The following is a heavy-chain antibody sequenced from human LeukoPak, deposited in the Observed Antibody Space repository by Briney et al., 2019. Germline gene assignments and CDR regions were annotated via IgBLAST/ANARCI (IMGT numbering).Heavy chain of an antibody. V-gene: IGHV3-53*01. J-gene: IGHJ4*02. CDR3: ARDSTSSNHDY. D-gene: IGHD1-14*01. CDR1: GFTDGRNY. CDR2: IYSWGHT. Sequence: GGSLRLSCAASGFTDGRNYMTWVRPAPGKGLEWVSVIYSWGHTQYADSVKGRFNISRDSYKSTLYLQMNSLRTEDTAVYYCARDSTSSNHDYWGQGTLVTVSS.